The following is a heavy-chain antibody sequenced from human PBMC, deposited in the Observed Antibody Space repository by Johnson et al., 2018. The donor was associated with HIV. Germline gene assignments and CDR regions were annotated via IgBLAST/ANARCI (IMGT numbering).Heavy chain of an antibody. V-gene: IGHV3-30*04. CDR1: GFTFSSYA. J-gene: IGHJ3*02. CDR3: ARDPEIVVVIEHDAFDI. D-gene: IGHD3-22*01. CDR2: ISYDGSNK. Sequence: QVQLVESGGGVVQPGRSLRLSCAASGFTFSSYAMHWVRQAPGKGLEWVAVISYDGSNKYYADSVKGRFTISRDNSKNTLYLQMNSLRAKDTAGYYCARDPEIVVVIEHDAFDIWGQGTRVTVSS.